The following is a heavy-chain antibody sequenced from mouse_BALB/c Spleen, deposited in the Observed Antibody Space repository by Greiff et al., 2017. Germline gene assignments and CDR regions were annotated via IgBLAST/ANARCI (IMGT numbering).Heavy chain of an antibody. CDR3: ARGGNYAMDY. CDR1: GFTFSSYT. Sequence: DVKLVESGGGLVQPGGSLKLSCAASGFTFSSYTMSWVRQTPEKRLEWVAYISNGGGSTYYPDTVKGRFTISRDNAKNTLYLQMSSLKSEDTAMYYCARGGNYAMDYWGQGTSVTVSS. V-gene: IGHV5-12-2*01. CDR2: ISNGGGST. J-gene: IGHJ4*01.